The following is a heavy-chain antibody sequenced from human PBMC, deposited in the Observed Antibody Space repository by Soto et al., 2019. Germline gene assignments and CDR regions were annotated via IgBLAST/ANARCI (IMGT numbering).Heavy chain of an antibody. CDR3: ARIADCSTTSCSFPSRYHVRGYYYYYGPDV. Sequence: ASLKVSCKASGYTCTSYGISWVLQAPGQGLEWVGWISAYNGNSNYAQKYHGRVTMTTDTSTNTAYMEMSSLRSDDTAVYYCARIADCSTTSCSFPSRYHVRGYYYYYGPDVWGQGTTVTVSS. CDR2: ISAYNGNS. D-gene: IGHD2-2*01. J-gene: IGHJ6*02. CDR1: GYTCTSYG. V-gene: IGHV1-18*01.